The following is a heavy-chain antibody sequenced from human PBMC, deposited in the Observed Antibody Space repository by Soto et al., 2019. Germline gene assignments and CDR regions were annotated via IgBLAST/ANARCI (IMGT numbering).Heavy chain of an antibody. D-gene: IGHD3-10*01. CDR2: ISGNGGST. J-gene: IGHJ6*03. V-gene: IGHV3-23*01. Sequence: GGSLRLSCTTSGLTFSDFSMTWVRQAPGKRLEWVSSISGNGGSTYYAESVKGRFTISRDNSENKVSLQMNTLRGEDTAIYYCAKGSTYYYYNMEAWGKGTTVTVSS. CDR3: AKGSTYYYYNMEA. CDR1: GLTFSDFS.